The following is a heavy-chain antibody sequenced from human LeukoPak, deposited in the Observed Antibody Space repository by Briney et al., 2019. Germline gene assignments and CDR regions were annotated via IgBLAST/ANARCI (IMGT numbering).Heavy chain of an antibody. CDR2: INAYNDNT. D-gene: IGHD7-27*01. J-gene: IGHJ3*02. CDR1: GYTLTNYG. V-gene: IGHV1-18*01. CDR3: ARETPDRGDDAFDI. Sequence: ASVKLSCKASGYTLTNYGITWVRQAPGQGLEGMGWINAYNDNTNYAQKLQGRVTMTTDTSTNTAYMELRSLRSDDTAVYYCARETPDRGDDAFDIWGPGTMVTVSS.